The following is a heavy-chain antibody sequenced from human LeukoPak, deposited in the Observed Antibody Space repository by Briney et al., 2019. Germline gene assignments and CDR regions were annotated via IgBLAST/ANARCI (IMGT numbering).Heavy chain of an antibody. CDR3: ARAPGYYGSGSPYFDS. J-gene: IGHJ4*02. V-gene: IGHV4-30-2*01. Sequence: PSQTLSLTCAVSGGSISSGDNSWSWIRQPPGKGLEWIGYIYHSGTTYYKPSLKSRVTISVDRSKNQFSLRLSSVTAADTAAYYCARAPGYYGSGSPYFDSWGQGTLVTVSS. CDR2: IYHSGTT. D-gene: IGHD3-10*01. CDR1: GGSISSGDNS.